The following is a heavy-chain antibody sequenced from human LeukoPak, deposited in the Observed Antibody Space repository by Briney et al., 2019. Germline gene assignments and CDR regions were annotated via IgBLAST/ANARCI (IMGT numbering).Heavy chain of an antibody. V-gene: IGHV3-7*01. Sequence: GGSLRLSCAASGFTFSGHWMSWVRQAPGKGLEWVANINQGGSDKYYVDSVKGRFTISRDNANNLLYLQMSSLRGEDTAVYYCTRDRSRAEDDWGQGTLVTVSS. CDR1: GFTFSGHW. D-gene: IGHD1-14*01. J-gene: IGHJ4*02. CDR2: INQGGSDK. CDR3: TRDRSRAEDD.